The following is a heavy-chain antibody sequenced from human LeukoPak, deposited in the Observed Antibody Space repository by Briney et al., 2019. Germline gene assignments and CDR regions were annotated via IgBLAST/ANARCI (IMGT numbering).Heavy chain of an antibody. D-gene: IGHD6-19*01. CDR1: GFTFSSYA. J-gene: IGHJ4*02. CDR3: VKGAVDPDDY. CDR2: ISGSGGST. V-gene: IGHV3-23*01. Sequence: PGGSLRLSCAASGFTFSSYAMSWVRQAPGKWLEWVSTISGSGGSTYYADSVKGRFTISRDNSKNTLYLQMNSLRAEDTAEYYCVKGAVDPDDYWGQGTLVTVSS.